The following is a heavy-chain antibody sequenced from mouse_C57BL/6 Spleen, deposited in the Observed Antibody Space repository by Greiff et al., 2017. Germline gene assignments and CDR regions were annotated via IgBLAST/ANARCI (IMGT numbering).Heavy chain of an antibody. J-gene: IGHJ4*01. CDR2: ISSGSSTI. CDR3: ARCYYDYHYAMDY. D-gene: IGHD2-4*01. V-gene: IGHV5-17*01. Sequence: EVKLMESGGGLVKPGGSLKLSCAASGFTFSDYGMHWVRQAPEKGLEWVAYISSGSSTIYYADTVKGRFTISRDNAKNTLFLQMTSLRSEDTAMYYCARCYYDYHYAMDYWGQGTSVTVSS. CDR1: GFTFSDYG.